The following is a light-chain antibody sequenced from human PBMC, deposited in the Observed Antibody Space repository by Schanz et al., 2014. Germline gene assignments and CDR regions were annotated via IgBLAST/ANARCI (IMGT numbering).Light chain of an antibody. V-gene: IGKV1-5*01. J-gene: IGKJ4*01. CDR3: QQYSTFPHT. CDR1: QSISSW. Sequence: DIQMTQSPSTLSASVGDRVTITCRASQSISSWLAWYQKKPGKAPKLLIYDASSLESGVPSRFSGSGSGTEFTLTISSLQPDDFATYYCQQYSTFPHTFGGGTKVEIK. CDR2: DAS.